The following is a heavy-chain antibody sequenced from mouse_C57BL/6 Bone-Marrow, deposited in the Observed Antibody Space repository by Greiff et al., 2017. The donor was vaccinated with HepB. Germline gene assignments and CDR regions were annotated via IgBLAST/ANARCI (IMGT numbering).Heavy chain of an antibody. D-gene: IGHD2-2*01. CDR1: GFTFSDFY. Sequence: EVKVVESGGGLVQSGRSLRLSCATSGFTFSDFYMEWVRQAPGKGLEWIAASRNKANDYTTEYSASVKGRLIVSRDTSQSILYLQMNALRAEDTAIYYCARDAGGYGYGFAYWGQGTLVTVSA. CDR3: ARDAGGYGYGFAY. CDR2: SRNKANDYTT. V-gene: IGHV7-1*01. J-gene: IGHJ3*01.